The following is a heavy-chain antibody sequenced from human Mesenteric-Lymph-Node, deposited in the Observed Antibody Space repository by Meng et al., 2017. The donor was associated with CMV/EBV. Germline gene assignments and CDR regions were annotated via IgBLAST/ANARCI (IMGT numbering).Heavy chain of an antibody. CDR1: GFTFSSYS. J-gene: IGHJ4*02. CDR3: AQDGTAVDY. V-gene: IGHV3-21*01. CDR2: ISSSSSYM. Sequence: GESLKISCAASGFTFSSYSMNWVRQAPGKGLEWVSSISSSSSYMYYADSVKGRFTISRDNAKNSLYLQMNSLRAEDTAVYYCAQDGTAVDYWGQGTLVTVSS. D-gene: IGHD1-26*01.